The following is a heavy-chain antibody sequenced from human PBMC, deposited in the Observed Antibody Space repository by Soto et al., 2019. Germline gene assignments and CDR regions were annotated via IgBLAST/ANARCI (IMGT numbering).Heavy chain of an antibody. CDR3: EGSWT. CDR1: GFSIRNYA. J-gene: IGHJ1*01. CDR2: ISGTTDRT. V-gene: IGHV3-23*02. Sequence: EVQVLESGGGLVQPGGSLRLSCAASGFSIRNYAMSWVRQAPGKALEWVAGISGTTDRTYYRDSVEGRFTIFKDTSKNTLYLVMNSLRAEDTALYRCEGSWTWGQGTLVTVSS. D-gene: IGHD5-12*01.